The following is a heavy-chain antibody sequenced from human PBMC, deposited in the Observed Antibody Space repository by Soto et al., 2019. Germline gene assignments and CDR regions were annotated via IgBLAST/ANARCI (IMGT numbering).Heavy chain of an antibody. D-gene: IGHD5-18*01. J-gene: IGHJ6*02. V-gene: IGHV3-13*01. CDR1: GFTFSSYD. CDR2: IGTAGDT. CDR3: ARDRGYSYGYGMDV. Sequence: GGSLRLSCAASGFTFSSYDMHWVRQATGKGLEWVSAIGTAGDTYYPGSVKGRFTISRENAKNSLYLQMNSLRAEDTAVYYCARDRGYSYGYGMDVWGQGTTVTVSS.